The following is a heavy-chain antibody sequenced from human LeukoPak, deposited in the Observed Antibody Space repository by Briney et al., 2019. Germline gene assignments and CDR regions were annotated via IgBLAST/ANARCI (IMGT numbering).Heavy chain of an antibody. CDR1: GYTFTGYY. D-gene: IGHD4-17*01. V-gene: IGHV1-2*06. Sequence: AXXXVSCKASGYTFTGYYMHWVRQAPGQGVEWMGLIIPNRCPTTYAQHFQRRVPMTRDPSISTAYLELSSLRSDPTAVYYCAREANYGDYPHFDYWGQGTLVTVSS. CDR3: AREANYGDYPHFDY. J-gene: IGHJ4*02. CDR2: IIPNRCPT.